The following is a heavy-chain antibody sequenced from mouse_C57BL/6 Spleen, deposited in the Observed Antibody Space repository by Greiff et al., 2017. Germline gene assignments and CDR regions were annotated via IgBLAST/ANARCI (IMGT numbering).Heavy chain of an antibody. J-gene: IGHJ4*01. Sequence: EVHLVESGGGLVKPGGSLKLSCAASGFTFSSYAMSWVRQTPEKRLEWVATISDGGSYTYYPDNVKGRFTISRDNAKNNLYLQMSHLKSEDTAMYYCARDRGAVREAMDDWGQGTSVTVSS. D-gene: IGHD2-14*01. CDR1: GFTFSSYA. CDR3: ARDRGAVREAMDD. V-gene: IGHV5-4*01. CDR2: ISDGGSYT.